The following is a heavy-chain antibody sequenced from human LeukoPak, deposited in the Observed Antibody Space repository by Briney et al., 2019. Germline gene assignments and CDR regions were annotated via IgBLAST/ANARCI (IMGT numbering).Heavy chain of an antibody. J-gene: IGHJ6*03. D-gene: IGHD2-8*01. CDR3: AKDRCSNGIGCYYYYMDV. V-gene: IGHV3-30*02. CDR2: IQYDGSNE. Sequence: GSLKLSCAASGFTFSNYWMTWVRQAPGKGLEWVAYIQYDGSNEQYAHSVKGRFRISRDSSKNILYLQMNSLRAEDTAVYYCAKDRCSNGIGCYYYYMDVWGKGTTVTISS. CDR1: GFTFSNYW.